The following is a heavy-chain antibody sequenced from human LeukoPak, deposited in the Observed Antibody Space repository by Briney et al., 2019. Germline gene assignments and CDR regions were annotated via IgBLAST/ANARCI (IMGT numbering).Heavy chain of an antibody. Sequence: ARSLRLSCVASRFTFNSYGMHWVRQAPGKGLEWVSFIRFDGSNKYYADYVKGRFTITRDNSKNTLYLKMNSLRTEDTAVYYCAKVIIGGAHFGGFDIWGQGTMVTVSS. CDR2: IRFDGSNK. J-gene: IGHJ3*02. CDR1: RFTFNSYG. CDR3: AKVIIGGAHFGGFDI. V-gene: IGHV3-30*02. D-gene: IGHD1-26*01.